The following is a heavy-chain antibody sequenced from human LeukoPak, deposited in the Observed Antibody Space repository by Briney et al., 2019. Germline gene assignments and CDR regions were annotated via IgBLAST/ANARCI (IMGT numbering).Heavy chain of an antibody. CDR1: GGTFSSYA. CDR2: IIPIFGTA. Sequence: SVKVSCKASGGTFSSYAISWVRQAPGQGLEWMGGIIPIFGTANYALKFQGRVTITSDESTSTAYMELSSLRSEDTAVYYCASATAPTYYYDSSGYVHFDYWGQGTLVTVSS. CDR3: ASATAPTYYYDSSGYVHFDY. V-gene: IGHV1-69*01. D-gene: IGHD3-22*01. J-gene: IGHJ4*02.